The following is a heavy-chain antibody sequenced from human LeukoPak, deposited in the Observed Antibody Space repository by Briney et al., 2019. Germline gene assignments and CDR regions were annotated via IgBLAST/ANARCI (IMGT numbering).Heavy chain of an antibody. V-gene: IGHV5-51*01. D-gene: IGHD1-26*01. Sequence: AGASLKISWKGSGYRFTTYWIGWVRQMPGKGLEGMGIIYPGDSDTRYSPSFQGPVTISADKSISTAYLQWSSLKASDTAMYYCARRPVGATFDPWGQGTLVTVSS. CDR2: IYPGDSDT. CDR1: GYRFTTYW. J-gene: IGHJ5*02. CDR3: ARRPVGATFDP.